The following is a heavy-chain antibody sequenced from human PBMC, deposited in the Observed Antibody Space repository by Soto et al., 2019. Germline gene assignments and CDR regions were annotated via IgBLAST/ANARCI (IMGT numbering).Heavy chain of an antibody. V-gene: IGHV4-30-4*01. D-gene: IGHD3-22*01. CDR1: GDSISSPHYY. Sequence: PSETLSLTCTVSGDSISSPHYYWTWIRQPPGKGLEWVGYIYYTGNNFYNPALKSRVAMSVDPSTNQFSLKLASVTDADMAVYFCAREPKQNYDSSPWNGGFDSWGPGTLVTVSS. CDR2: IYYTGNN. J-gene: IGHJ4*02. CDR3: AREPKQNYDSSPWNGGFDS.